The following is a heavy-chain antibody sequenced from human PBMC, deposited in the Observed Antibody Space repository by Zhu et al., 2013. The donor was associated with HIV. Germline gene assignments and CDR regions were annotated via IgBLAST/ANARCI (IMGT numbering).Heavy chain of an antibody. J-gene: IGHJ5*02. D-gene: IGHD5-12*01. Sequence: VQLVESGGGVVQPGRSLRLSCAASGFTFSSYGMHWVRQAPGKGLEWVAVISYDGGNKYQADSVKGRFTISRDNSKNTLYLQMNSLRAEDTAVYYCAKTQDSGYDLSQTFDPWGQGTLVTVSS. CDR1: GFTFSSYG. V-gene: IGHV3-30*18. CDR2: ISYDGGNK. CDR3: AKTQDSGYDLSQTFDP.